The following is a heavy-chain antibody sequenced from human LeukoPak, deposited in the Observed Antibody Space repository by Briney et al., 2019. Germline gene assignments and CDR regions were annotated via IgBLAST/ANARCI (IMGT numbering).Heavy chain of an antibody. CDR3: ASLSEDYNILTGSYTRWFDP. Sequence: SETLSLTCTVSGGSISGSNHYWSWIRQLPGKGLEWIGYIYYSGSVFYNPSLKSRVTISIDTSKNQFSLNLNSVTAADTAVYYCASLSEDYNILTGSYTRWFDPWGQGTLVTVSS. V-gene: IGHV4-31*03. J-gene: IGHJ5*02. CDR1: GGSISGSNHY. CDR2: IYYSGSV. D-gene: IGHD3-9*01.